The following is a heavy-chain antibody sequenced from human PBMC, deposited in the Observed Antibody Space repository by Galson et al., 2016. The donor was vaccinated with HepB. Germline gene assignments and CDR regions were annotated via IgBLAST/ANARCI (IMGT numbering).Heavy chain of an antibody. CDR1: GFTFSDYW. CDR2: IKQDGSQK. J-gene: IGHJ4*02. D-gene: IGHD5-24*01. V-gene: IGHV3-7*03. CDR3: PRDPIRRDGYTPDY. Sequence: SLRLSCAASGFTFSDYWMAWVRQAPGKGLEWVANIKQDGSQKYYVDSVKGRFTISRDNTKNSLYLQMHTLRAEDTALYYCPRDPIRRDGYTPDYWGQGILVIVSS.